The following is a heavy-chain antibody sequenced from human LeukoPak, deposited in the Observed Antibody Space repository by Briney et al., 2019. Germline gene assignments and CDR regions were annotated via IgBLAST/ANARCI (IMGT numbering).Heavy chain of an antibody. CDR3: ARDVVAAAGTWDY. D-gene: IGHD6-13*01. CDR1: GGSVSSSSYY. V-gene: IGHV4-39*07. J-gene: IGHJ4*02. CDR2: IYYSGST. Sequence: SETLSLTCTVSGGSVSSSSYYWGWIRQPPGKGLEWIGSIYYSGSTYYNPSLKSRVTISVDTSKNQFSLKLSSVTAADTAVYYCARDVVAAAGTWDYWGQGTLVTVSS.